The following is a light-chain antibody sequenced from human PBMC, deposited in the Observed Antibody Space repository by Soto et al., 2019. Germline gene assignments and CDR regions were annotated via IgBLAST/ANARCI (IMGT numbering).Light chain of an antibody. V-gene: IGLV2-23*02. CDR1: NRDVGTYNL. CDR3: CSYAGSSTYV. Sequence: QSALTQPASVSGSPGQSITISYTGTNRDVGTYNLVSWYQQHPGKAPKLMIYEVSKRPSGVSNRFSGSKSGNTASLTISGLQAEDEADYYCCSYAGSSTYVFGTGTKLTVL. CDR2: EVS. J-gene: IGLJ1*01.